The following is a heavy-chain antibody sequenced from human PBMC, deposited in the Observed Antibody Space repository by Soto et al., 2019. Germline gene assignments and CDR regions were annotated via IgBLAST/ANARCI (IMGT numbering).Heavy chain of an antibody. D-gene: IGHD6-13*01. CDR2: ISSSSSYI. CDR1: GFTFSSYS. Sequence: EVQLVESGGGLVKPGGSLRLSCAASGFTFSSYSMNWVRQAPGKGLEWVSSISSSSSYIYYADSVKGRFTISRDNAKNSLYLQMNSLRAEDTAVYYCARDRSSSWPHIIDYWGQGTLVTVSS. V-gene: IGHV3-21*01. J-gene: IGHJ4*02. CDR3: ARDRSSSWPHIIDY.